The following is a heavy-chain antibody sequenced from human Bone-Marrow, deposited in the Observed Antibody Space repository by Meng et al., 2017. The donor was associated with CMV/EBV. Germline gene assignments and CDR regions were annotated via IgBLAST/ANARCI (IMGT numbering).Heavy chain of an antibody. CDR1: GFTFSSYA. D-gene: IGHD6-6*01. CDR3: ASSIAAHPVLFDY. V-gene: IGHV3-7*01. J-gene: IGHJ4*02. Sequence: GESLKISCAASGFTFSSYAMSWVRQAPGKGLEWVANIKQDGSEKYYVDSVKGRFTISRDNAKNSLYLQMNSLRAEDTAVYYCASSIAAHPVLFDYWGQGTLVTVSS. CDR2: IKQDGSEK.